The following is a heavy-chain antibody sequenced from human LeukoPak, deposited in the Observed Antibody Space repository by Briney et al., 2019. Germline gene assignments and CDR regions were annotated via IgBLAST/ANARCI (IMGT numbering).Heavy chain of an antibody. Sequence: SETLSLTCTVSGGSISSYYWSWTRQPPGKGLEWIGYIYYSGSTNYNPSLKSRVTISVDTSKNQFSLKLSSVTAADTAVYYCARDAPVASRYYGMDVWGQGTTVTVSS. D-gene: IGHD2-2*01. V-gene: IGHV4-59*01. CDR3: ARDAPVASRYYGMDV. CDR2: IYYSGST. J-gene: IGHJ6*02. CDR1: GGSISSYY.